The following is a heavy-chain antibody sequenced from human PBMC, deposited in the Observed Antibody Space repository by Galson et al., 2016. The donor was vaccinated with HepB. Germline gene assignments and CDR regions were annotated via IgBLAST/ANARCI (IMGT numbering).Heavy chain of an antibody. Sequence: SVKVSCKASGYTFVSYGISWVRQAPGQGLEWMGWIGAYNGNTHSAQKFQDRVTLTRNTFTTTVYLELRSLRLDDTAVYYCAAHTGTNSWGRKALDYWGQGTLITVSS. CDR1: GYTFVSYG. CDR2: IGAYNGNT. J-gene: IGHJ4*02. D-gene: IGHD3-16*01. V-gene: IGHV1-18*01. CDR3: AAHTGTNSWGRKALDY.